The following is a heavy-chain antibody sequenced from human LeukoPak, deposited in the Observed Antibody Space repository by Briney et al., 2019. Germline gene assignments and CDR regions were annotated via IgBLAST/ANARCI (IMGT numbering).Heavy chain of an antibody. CDR1: GYARSESS. D-gene: IGHD1-1*01. CDR3: ATGRPGSLLDY. J-gene: IGHJ4*02. CDR2: FGPEDDER. Sequence: ASVKLSCNFSGYARSESSMHWVRQAPGKGLEWMGGFGPEDDERVYAQMLQGRVTMTEDTSTDTAYMELSSLRSEDTAVYFCATGRPGSLLDYWGQGTVVTVSS. V-gene: IGHV1-24*01.